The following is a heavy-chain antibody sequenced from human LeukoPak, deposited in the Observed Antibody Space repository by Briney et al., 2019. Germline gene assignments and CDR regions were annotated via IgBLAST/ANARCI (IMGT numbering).Heavy chain of an antibody. J-gene: IGHJ5*02. D-gene: IGHD3-10*01. Sequence: ASVKVSCKASGGTFISYAISWVRQAPGQGLEWMGGIIPIFGTANYAQKFQGRVTITADESTSTAYMELSSLRSEDTAVYYCARVVRDVVGHNWFDPWGQGTLVTVSS. CDR3: ARVVRDVVGHNWFDP. V-gene: IGHV1-69*01. CDR2: IIPIFGTA. CDR1: GGTFISYA.